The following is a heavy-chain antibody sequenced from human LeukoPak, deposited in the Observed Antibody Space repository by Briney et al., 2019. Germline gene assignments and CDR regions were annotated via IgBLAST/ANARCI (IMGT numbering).Heavy chain of an antibody. CDR3: ARDRWYSRNWNDAVDI. Sequence: ASVKVSCKASGYTFTNYYIHWVRQAPGQGLEWMGVINPSGGSTSYAQKFQGRVTITRDTSTSTLYMELSSLRSEDTAVYYCARDRWYSRNWNDAVDIWGQGTMVTVSS. CDR2: INPSGGST. CDR1: GYTFTNYY. V-gene: IGHV1-46*01. J-gene: IGHJ3*02. D-gene: IGHD6-13*01.